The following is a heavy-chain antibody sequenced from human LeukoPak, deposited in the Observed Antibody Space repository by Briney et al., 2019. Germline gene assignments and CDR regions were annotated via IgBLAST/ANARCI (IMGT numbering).Heavy chain of an antibody. CDR3: ATRSSHTSSWYVYLFWDY. J-gene: IGHJ4*02. Sequence: GGSLRLSCTASGFTFTSHWMHWVRQVPGKGLVWVSRINGDGSGTNHADSVKGRFTISRDNAKNTLYLQMNSLRAEDTAVYYCATRSSHTSSWYVYLFWDYWGQGALVTVSS. D-gene: IGHD6-13*01. CDR1: GFTFTSHW. CDR2: INGDGSGT. V-gene: IGHV3-74*01.